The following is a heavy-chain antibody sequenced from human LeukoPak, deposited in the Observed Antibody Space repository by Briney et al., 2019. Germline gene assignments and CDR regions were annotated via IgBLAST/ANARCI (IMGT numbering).Heavy chain of an antibody. CDR3: AKASVAIPQYCNS. Sequence: PGGSLRLSCEASGFTFGNYAMNWVRQAPGKGLEWVSTISGTGSSTYYADSAKGRFTISRDNSKDTLFLQLNGLTAADTAMYFCAKASVAIPQYCNSWGQGTLVTVSS. CDR2: ISGTGSST. D-gene: IGHD2-2*02. J-gene: IGHJ5*02. CDR1: GFTFGNYA. V-gene: IGHV3-23*01.